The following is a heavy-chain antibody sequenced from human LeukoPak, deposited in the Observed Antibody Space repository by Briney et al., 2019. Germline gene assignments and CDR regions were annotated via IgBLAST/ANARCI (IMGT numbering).Heavy chain of an antibody. CDR1: GFTFSSYA. CDR2: ISYDGSNK. J-gene: IGHJ4*02. D-gene: IGHD2-2*02. CDR3: ARDYGVYCSSTSCYTYYFDY. Sequence: GGSLRLSCAVSGFTFSSYAMHWVRQAPGKGLEWVAVISYDGSNKYYADSVKGRFTISRDNSKNTLYLQMNSLRAEDTAVYYCARDYGVYCSSTSCYTYYFDYWGQGTLVTVSS. V-gene: IGHV3-30-3*01.